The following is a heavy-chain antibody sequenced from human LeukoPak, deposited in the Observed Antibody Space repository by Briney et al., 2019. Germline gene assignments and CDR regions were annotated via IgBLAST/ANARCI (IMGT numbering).Heavy chain of an antibody. D-gene: IGHD3-16*01. CDR1: GGSISSYY. CDR2: IYHSGST. CDR3: ARELGILRAFDY. J-gene: IGHJ4*02. Sequence: SETLSLTCTVSGGSISSYYWSWIRQPPGKGLEWIGYIYHSGSTYYNPSLKSRVTISVDRSKNQFSLKLSSVTAADTAVYYCARELGILRAFDYWGQGTLVTVSS. V-gene: IGHV4-59*12.